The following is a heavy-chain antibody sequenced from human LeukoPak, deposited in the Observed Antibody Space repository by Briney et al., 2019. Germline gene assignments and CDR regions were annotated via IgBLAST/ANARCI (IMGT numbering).Heavy chain of an antibody. J-gene: IGHJ4*02. V-gene: IGHV3-33*08. D-gene: IGHD3-10*01. CDR2: IWYDDSNK. Sequence: QPGSSLRLSCAASGFTFSSYGMHWVRQAPGKGLEGVAVIWYDDSNKYYADSVKGRFTISRDNSKNTLYLQMKSLRAEDTAVYYCARRVIVYDFDYWGQGTLVTVSS. CDR1: GFTFSSYG. CDR3: ARRVIVYDFDY.